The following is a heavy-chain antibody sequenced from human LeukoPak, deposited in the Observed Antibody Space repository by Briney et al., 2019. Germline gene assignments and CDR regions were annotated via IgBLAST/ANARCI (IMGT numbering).Heavy chain of an antibody. D-gene: IGHD2-15*01. CDR3: ARDGVVVVAAPDY. V-gene: IGHV3-48*03. CDR1: GFTFRSYE. J-gene: IGHJ4*02. Sequence: GGSLRLSCAASGFTFRSYEMNWGRQAPGKGLEWVSYISSSGSTIYYAEFVKGRFTISRDNAKNSLYLQMNSLRAEDTAVYYCARDGVVVVAAPDYWGQGTLVTVSS. CDR2: ISSSGSTI.